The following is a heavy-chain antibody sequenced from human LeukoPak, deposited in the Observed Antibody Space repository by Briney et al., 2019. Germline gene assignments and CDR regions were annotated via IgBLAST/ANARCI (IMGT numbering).Heavy chain of an antibody. D-gene: IGHD1-1*01. CDR2: INHSGST. CDR3: ARVKDQLGDAFDI. V-gene: IGHV4-34*01. CDR1: GGSFSGYY. Sequence: SETLSLTCAVYGGSFSGYYWSWIRQPPGKGLEWIGEINHSGSTNYNPSLKSRVTISVDTSKNQFSLTLSSVTAADTAVYYCARVKDQLGDAFDIWGQGTMVTVSS. J-gene: IGHJ3*02.